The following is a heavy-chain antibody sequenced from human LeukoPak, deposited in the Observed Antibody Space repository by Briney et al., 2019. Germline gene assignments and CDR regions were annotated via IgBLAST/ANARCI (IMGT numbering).Heavy chain of an antibody. Sequence: PSETLSLTCAVYGGSFSGYYWSWIRQPPGKGLEWIGEINHSGSTYYNPSLKSRVTISVDTSKNQFSLKLSSVTAADTAVYYCARLGGYDSLTADYWGQGTLVTVSS. CDR2: INHSGST. CDR1: GGSFSGYY. CDR3: ARLGGYDSLTADY. J-gene: IGHJ4*02. V-gene: IGHV4-34*01. D-gene: IGHD3-9*01.